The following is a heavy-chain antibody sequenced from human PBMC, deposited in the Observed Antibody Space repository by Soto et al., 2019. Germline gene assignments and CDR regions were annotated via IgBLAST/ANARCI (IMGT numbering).Heavy chain of an antibody. D-gene: IGHD2-21*02. J-gene: IGHJ5*02. CDR3: ARSDCYGVCRGKWLDP. CDR2: VDYSGNS. V-gene: IGHV4-59*12. CDR1: GGSINTYY. Sequence: PSETLSLTCTVSGGSINTYYWSWIRQPPGKGLEWIGYVDYSGNSDSSPSLKSRVTIAVDKAKSQFSLRLDSVTAADTAVYYCARSDCYGVCRGKWLDPWGQGILVTVSS.